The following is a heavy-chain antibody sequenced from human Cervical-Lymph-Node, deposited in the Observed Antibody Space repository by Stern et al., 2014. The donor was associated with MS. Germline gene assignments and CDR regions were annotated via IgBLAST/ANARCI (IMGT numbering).Heavy chain of an antibody. CDR2: ISSSSSYI. Sequence: EVQLVESGGGLVKPGGSLRLSCAASGFTFSSYSMNWVRQAPGKGLEWVSSISSSSSYIYYADSVKGRFTISRDNAKNSLYLQMNSLRAEDTAVYYCARDMTIAAAGAVVTARDYWGQGTLVTVSS. J-gene: IGHJ4*02. V-gene: IGHV3-21*01. CDR3: ARDMTIAAAGAVVTARDY. CDR1: GFTFSSYS. D-gene: IGHD6-13*01.